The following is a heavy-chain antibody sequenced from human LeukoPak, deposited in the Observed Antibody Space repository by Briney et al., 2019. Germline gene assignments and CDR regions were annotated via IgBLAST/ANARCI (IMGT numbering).Heavy chain of an antibody. CDR1: GFTFSSYW. V-gene: IGHV3-7*01. Sequence: GGSLRLSCAASGFTFSSYWMSWVRQAPGKGLEWVANIKQDGSEKYYVDSVKGRFTISRDNAKNSLYLQMNSLRAEDTAVYYCARSEEWLRLSYFDYWGQGTLVTVSS. CDR2: IKQDGSEK. CDR3: ARSEEWLRLSYFDY. D-gene: IGHD5-12*01. J-gene: IGHJ4*02.